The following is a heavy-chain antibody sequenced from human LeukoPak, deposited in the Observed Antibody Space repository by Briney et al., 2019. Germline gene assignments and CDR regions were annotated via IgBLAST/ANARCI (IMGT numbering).Heavy chain of an antibody. V-gene: IGHV4-30-2*01. CDR2: IYHSGST. J-gene: IGHJ2*01. D-gene: IGHD4-11*01. CDR3: AKTVTPLYWYFDL. Sequence: SQTLSLTCTVSGGSISSGGYYWSWIRQPPGKGLEWIGYIYHSGSTYYNPSLKSRVTISVDRSKNQFSLKLSSVTAADRAVYYCAKTVTPLYWYFDLWGRGTLVTVSS. CDR1: GGSISSGGYY.